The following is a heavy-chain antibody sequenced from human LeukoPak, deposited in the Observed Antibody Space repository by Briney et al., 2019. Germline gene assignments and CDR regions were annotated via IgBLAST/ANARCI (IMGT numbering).Heavy chain of an antibody. CDR3: AKEMDYDFWSQGYGMDV. CDR1: AFTFSSYD. J-gene: IGHJ6*02. CDR2: ISYDGSNK. V-gene: IGHV3-30*18. Sequence: GGSLTHSCATHAFTFSSYDTHCVRKAPGHGQKQTADISYDGSNKYYADSVKGRFTISRDNSKNTLYLQMNTLRAEDTAVYYCAKEMDYDFWSQGYGMDVWGQGTTVTVSS. D-gene: IGHD3-3*01.